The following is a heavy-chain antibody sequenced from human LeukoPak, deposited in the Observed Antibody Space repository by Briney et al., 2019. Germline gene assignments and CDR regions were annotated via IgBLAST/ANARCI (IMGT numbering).Heavy chain of an antibody. CDR2: IYYSGST. J-gene: IGHJ4*02. CDR1: GGSISSSSYY. D-gene: IGHD3-22*01. V-gene: IGHV4-39*01. CDR3: ASHLGGYYDSSGYYNDY. Sequence: SETLSLTCTVSGGSISSSSYYWGWIRQPPGKGLEWIGSIYYSGSTYYNPSLKSRVTISVDTSKNQFSLKLSSVTAADTAVYYCASHLGGYYDSSGYYNDYWGQGTLVTVSS.